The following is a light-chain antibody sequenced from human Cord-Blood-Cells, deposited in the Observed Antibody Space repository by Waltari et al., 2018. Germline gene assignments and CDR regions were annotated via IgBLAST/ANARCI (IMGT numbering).Light chain of an antibody. CDR3: SSYAGSNNLV. J-gene: IGLJ2*01. CDR2: EVS. V-gene: IGLV2-8*01. Sequence: QSALTQPPSASGSPGQSVPFSCPGTSSDVGGYNYVSWYQQHPGKAPKLMIYEVSKRPSGVPDRFSGSKSGNTASLTVSGPQAEDEADYYCSSYAGSNNLVFGGGTKLTVL. CDR1: SSDVGGYNY.